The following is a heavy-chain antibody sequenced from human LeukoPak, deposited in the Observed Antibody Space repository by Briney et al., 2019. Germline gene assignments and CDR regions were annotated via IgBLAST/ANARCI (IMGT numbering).Heavy chain of an antibody. CDR1: GYNFTSYW. CDR2: IDPSDSYT. J-gene: IGHJ4*02. Sequence: GESLRICCKGSGYNFTSYWISWVRQLPGKGLEWMGRIDPSDSYTNYSPSFQGHVTISADKSISTAYLQWSSLKASDTAMYYCARRHYYGSGSYPYWGQGTLVTVSS. V-gene: IGHV5-10-1*01. CDR3: ARRHYYGSGSYPY. D-gene: IGHD3-10*01.